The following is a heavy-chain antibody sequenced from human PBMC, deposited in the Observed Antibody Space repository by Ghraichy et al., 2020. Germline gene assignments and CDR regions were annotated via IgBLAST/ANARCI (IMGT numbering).Heavy chain of an antibody. J-gene: IGHJ6*02. CDR2: ISSSGSTI. D-gene: IGHD2-15*01. CDR3: ARIGEGRLVAATPYYYYYGMDV. CDR1: GFTFSSYE. V-gene: IGHV3-48*03. Sequence: GGSLRLSCAASGFTFSSYEMNWVRQAPGKGLEWVSYISSSGSTIYYADSVKGRFTISRDNAKNSLYLQMNSLRAEDTAVYYCARIGEGRLVAATPYYYYYGMDVWGQGTTVTVSS.